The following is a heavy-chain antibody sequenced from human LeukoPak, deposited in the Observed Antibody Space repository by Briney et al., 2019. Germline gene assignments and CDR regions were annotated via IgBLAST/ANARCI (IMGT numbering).Heavy chain of an antibody. V-gene: IGHV3-15*01. J-gene: IGHJ3*02. CDR1: GFTFSNAW. D-gene: IGHD3-22*01. CDR3: TTTPYYYDSSAIWAFDI. Sequence: GGSLRLSCAASGFTFSNAWMSWVRQAPGKGLEWVGCIKSKTDGGTTDYAAPVKGRFTISRDDSKNTLYLHMNSLKTADTAVYYCTTTPYYYDSSAIWAFDIWGQGTMVTVSS. CDR2: IKSKTDGGTT.